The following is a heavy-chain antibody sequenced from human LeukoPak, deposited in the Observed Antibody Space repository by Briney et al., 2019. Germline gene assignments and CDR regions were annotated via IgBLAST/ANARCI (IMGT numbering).Heavy chain of an antibody. V-gene: IGHV1-46*01. J-gene: IGHJ5*02. CDR3: ARGLGDILTGIVDP. CDR1: GYTFTSYY. Sequence: GASVKVSCKASGYTFTSYYMHWVRQAPGQGLEWMGIINPSGGSTSYAQKFQGRVTITRNTSISTAYMELSSLRSEDTAVYYCARGLGDILTGIVDPWGQGTLVTVSS. CDR2: INPSGGST. D-gene: IGHD3-9*01.